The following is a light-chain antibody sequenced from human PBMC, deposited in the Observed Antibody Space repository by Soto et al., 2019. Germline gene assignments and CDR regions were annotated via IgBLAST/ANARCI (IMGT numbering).Light chain of an antibody. CDR2: DVS. CDR1: SSDVGGYNY. CDR3: SSYTSSSTPYV. Sequence: QSVLTQPASVSGPPGQSITISCTGTSSDVGGYNYVSWYQQHPGKAPKLMIYDVSNRPSGVSNRFSGSKSGNTASLTISGLQAEDEADYYCSSYTSSSTPYVFGTGTKVPVL. V-gene: IGLV2-14*01. J-gene: IGLJ1*01.